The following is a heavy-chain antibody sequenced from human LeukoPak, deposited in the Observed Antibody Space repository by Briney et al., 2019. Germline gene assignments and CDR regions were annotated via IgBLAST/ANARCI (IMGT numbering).Heavy chain of an antibody. CDR1: GFTFSRFG. Sequence: PGGSLRLSCAASGFTFSRFGMHWVRQAPGEGLEWVAFIGYDGSNEKYVDSVKGRFTISRDNSKNTLYLQMNSLRVEDTAVYYCARESALIVVVPAAIGYWGQGTLVTVSS. CDR2: IGYDGSNE. D-gene: IGHD2-2*01. J-gene: IGHJ4*02. V-gene: IGHV3-30*02. CDR3: ARESALIVVVPAAIGY.